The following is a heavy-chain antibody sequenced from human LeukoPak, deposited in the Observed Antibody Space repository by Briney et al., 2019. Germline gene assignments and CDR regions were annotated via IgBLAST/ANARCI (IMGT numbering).Heavy chain of an antibody. Sequence: ASVKVSCKASGYTFTDYYMHLVRQAPGQGLEWMGWINPNSGGTNYAQKFQGRVTMTRDTSINTAYMELSSLRSDDTAVYYCARDGGFDYWGQGTLVTVSS. CDR1: GYTFTDYY. CDR2: INPNSGGT. V-gene: IGHV1-2*02. J-gene: IGHJ4*02. CDR3: ARDGGFDY. D-gene: IGHD3-16*01.